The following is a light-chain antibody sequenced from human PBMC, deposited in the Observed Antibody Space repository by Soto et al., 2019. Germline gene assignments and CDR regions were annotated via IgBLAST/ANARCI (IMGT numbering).Light chain of an antibody. CDR2: EVS. Sequence: QSVLTQPASVSGSPGQSITISCTGTSSDVGTYNYVSWYQHHPGKAPKLIIYEVSNRPSGVSNRFSLSKSGSTASLTISGLQAEDEADYHCTSYTRDTALVFGTGTKVTVL. CDR3: TSYTRDTALV. V-gene: IGLV2-14*01. J-gene: IGLJ1*01. CDR1: SSDVGTYNY.